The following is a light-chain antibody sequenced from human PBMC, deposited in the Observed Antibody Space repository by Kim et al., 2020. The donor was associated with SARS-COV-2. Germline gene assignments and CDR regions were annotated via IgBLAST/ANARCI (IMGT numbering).Light chain of an antibody. V-gene: IGLV3-19*01. J-gene: IGLJ2*01. CDR3: NSRDSSGNPI. Sequence: SSELTQDPAVSVALGQTVRITCQGDSLRSYYASWYQQKPGQAPVLVIYGKNNRPSGIPDRFSGSSSGNTASLTITGAQAEGEADYYCNSRDSSGNPIFGGGTKLTVL. CDR2: GKN. CDR1: SLRSYY.